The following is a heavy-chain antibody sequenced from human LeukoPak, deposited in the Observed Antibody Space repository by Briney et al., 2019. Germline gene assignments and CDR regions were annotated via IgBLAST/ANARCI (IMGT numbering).Heavy chain of an antibody. D-gene: IGHD6-13*01. Sequence: GASVKVSCKASGYTFTSYGISWVRQAPGQGLEWMEWINTNTGNPTYAQGFTGRFVFSLDTSVSTAYLQISSLKAEDTAVYYCARALPFRQQLNWFDPWGQGTLVTVSS. V-gene: IGHV7-4-1*02. CDR3: ARALPFRQQLNWFDP. CDR2: INTNTGNP. J-gene: IGHJ5*02. CDR1: GYTFTSYG.